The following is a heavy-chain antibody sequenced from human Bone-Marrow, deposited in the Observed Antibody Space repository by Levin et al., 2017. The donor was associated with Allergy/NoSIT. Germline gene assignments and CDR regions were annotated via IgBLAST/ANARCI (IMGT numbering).Heavy chain of an antibody. CDR2: IYKSGTT. Sequence: KTSETLSLTCTVSGGSISSSSYYWGWIRQPPGRGLEWIASIYKSGTTFYNPSLKSRVTISVDTSKNQFSLKLNSVTAADAAVYYCARDYGIYCSGDFCYYLWGQGTLVTVSS. V-gene: IGHV4-39*07. CDR3: ARDYGIYCSGDFCYYL. D-gene: IGHD2-21*01. J-gene: IGHJ5*02. CDR1: GGSISSSSYY.